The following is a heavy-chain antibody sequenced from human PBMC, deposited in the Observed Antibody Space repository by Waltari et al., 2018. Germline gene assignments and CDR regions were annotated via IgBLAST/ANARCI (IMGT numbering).Heavy chain of an antibody. CDR2: IYTSGST. Sequence: QVQLQESGPGLVKPSQTLSLTCTVSGGSISSGSYYWSWIRQPAGKGLEWIGRIYTSGSTNYNPSLTSLVTISGDTSKNQFSLKLSSVTAADTAVYYCARDRPLHDAFDIWGQGTMVTVSS. V-gene: IGHV4-61*02. J-gene: IGHJ3*02. CDR1: GGSISSGSYY. CDR3: ARDRPLHDAFDI.